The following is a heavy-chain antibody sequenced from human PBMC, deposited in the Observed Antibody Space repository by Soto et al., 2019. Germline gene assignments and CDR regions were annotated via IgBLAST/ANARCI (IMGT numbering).Heavy chain of an antibody. V-gene: IGHV5-10-1*01. Sequence: PGESLKISCKGSGYSFTSYWISWVRQMPEKGLEWMGRIDPSDSYTNYSPSFQGHVTISADKSISTAYLQWSSLKASDTAMYYCARRYAYYDFWSGYYSHYYYGMDVWGQGTTVTVSS. CDR2: IDPSDSYT. D-gene: IGHD3-3*01. CDR3: ARRYAYYDFWSGYYSHYYYGMDV. CDR1: GYSFTSYW. J-gene: IGHJ6*02.